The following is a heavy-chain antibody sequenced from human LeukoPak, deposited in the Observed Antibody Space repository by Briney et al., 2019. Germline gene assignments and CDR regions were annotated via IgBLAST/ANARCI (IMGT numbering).Heavy chain of an antibody. CDR2: IYYSGST. Sequence: SETLSLTCTVSGGSISSYYWSWIRQPPGKGLEWIGYIYYSGSTNYNPSLKSRVTISVDTSKNQFSLKLSSVTAADTAVYYCARAWFGELGGGAFDIWGQGTMVTVSS. J-gene: IGHJ3*02. V-gene: IGHV4-59*01. CDR1: GGSISSYY. CDR3: ARAWFGELGGGAFDI. D-gene: IGHD3-10*01.